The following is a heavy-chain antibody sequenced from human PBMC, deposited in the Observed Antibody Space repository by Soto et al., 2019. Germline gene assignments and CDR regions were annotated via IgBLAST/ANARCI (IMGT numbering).Heavy chain of an antibody. V-gene: IGHV3-66*01. CDR1: GFTFSSYD. J-gene: IGHJ1*01. Sequence: GGSLRLSCAASGFTFSSYDMHWVRQATGKGLEWVSVIYSGGSTYYADSVKGRFTISRDNSKNTLYLQMNSLRAEDTAVYYCARDKGRRYSSSWYWYFQHWGQGTLVTVSS. D-gene: IGHD6-13*01. CDR2: IYSGGST. CDR3: ARDKGRRYSSSWYWYFQH.